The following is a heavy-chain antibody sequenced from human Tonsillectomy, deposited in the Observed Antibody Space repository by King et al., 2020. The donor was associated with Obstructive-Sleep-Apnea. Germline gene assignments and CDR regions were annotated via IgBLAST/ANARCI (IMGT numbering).Heavy chain of an antibody. CDR1: GFTFDDYA. V-gene: IGHV3-9*01. Sequence: VQLVESGGGLVQPGRSLRLSCAASGFTFDDYAMHWVRQAPGKGLEWVSGISWNSGSIAYADSVKGRFTISRDNAKNSLYLQMNSLRAEDTALYYCAKEGAGGYNYGYSLGAWYFDLWGRGTLVTVSS. D-gene: IGHD5-18*01. J-gene: IGHJ2*01. CDR3: AKEGAGGYNYGYSLGAWYFDL. CDR2: ISWNSGSI.